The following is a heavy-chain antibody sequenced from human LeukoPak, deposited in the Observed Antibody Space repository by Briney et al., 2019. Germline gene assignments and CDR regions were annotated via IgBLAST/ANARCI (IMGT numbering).Heavy chain of an antibody. D-gene: IGHD2-21*01. V-gene: IGHV1-18*01. J-gene: IGHJ5*02. CDR3: ARAPQRSYQHNWFDP. Sequence: ASVKVSCKASGYTFTSYGISWVRQAPGQGLEWMGWISAYSLNTNYAQNFQGRVTMTTDTSTSTVYMELSSLRSEDTAVYYCARAPQRSYQHNWFDPWGQGTLVTVSS. CDR1: GYTFTSYG. CDR2: ISAYSLNT.